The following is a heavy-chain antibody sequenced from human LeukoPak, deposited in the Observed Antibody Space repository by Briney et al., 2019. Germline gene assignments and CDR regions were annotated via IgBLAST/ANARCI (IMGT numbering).Heavy chain of an antibody. D-gene: IGHD3-16*02. Sequence: SETLSLTCTVSGGSISSSSYYWGWIRQPPGTGLEWIGSIYYSGSTYYNPSLKSRVTISVDTSKDQFSLNLRSVSAVETAVYYGARNKYVWGSYRYRLLDYWGQGTLVTVAS. CDR2: IYYSGST. J-gene: IGHJ4*02. CDR1: GGSISSSSYY. V-gene: IGHV4-39*01. CDR3: ARNKYVWGSYRYRLLDY.